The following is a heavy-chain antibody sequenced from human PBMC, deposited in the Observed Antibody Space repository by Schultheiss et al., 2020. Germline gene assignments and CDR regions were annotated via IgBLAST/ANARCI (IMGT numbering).Heavy chain of an antibody. CDR2: IYYSGST. D-gene: IGHD2-15*01. V-gene: IGHV4-34*01. CDR1: GGSFSGYY. Sequence: SATLSLTCAVYGGSFSGYYWSWIRQPPGKGLEWIGYIYYSGSTYYNPSLKSRVTISVDTSKNQFSLQLNSVTPEDTAVYYCARSRAALDYYYYGMDVWGQGTTVTVSS. CDR3: ARSRAALDYYYYGMDV. J-gene: IGHJ6*02.